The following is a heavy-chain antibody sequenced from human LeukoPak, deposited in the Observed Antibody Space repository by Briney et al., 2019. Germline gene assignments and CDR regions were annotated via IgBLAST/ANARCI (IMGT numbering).Heavy chain of an antibody. Sequence: PGGSLRLSCAASGFIFDNFGMSWVRQAPGKGLEWVAYIKQDGSEKYYVDSVKGRFTISRDNAKNSLYLQMNSLRVEDTAVYYCARGIVFDIWGQGTMVTVSS. CDR3: ARGIVFDI. CDR2: IKQDGSEK. D-gene: IGHD2/OR15-2a*01. V-gene: IGHV3-7*01. CDR1: GFIFDNFG. J-gene: IGHJ3*02.